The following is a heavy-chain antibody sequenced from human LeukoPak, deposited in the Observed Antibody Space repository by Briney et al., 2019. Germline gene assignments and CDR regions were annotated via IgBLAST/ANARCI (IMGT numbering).Heavy chain of an antibody. CDR3: ARKRVIVATLRAQRSPFFDI. CDR2: INHSGST. Sequence: SETLSLTCAVYGGSFSGYYWSWIRQPPGKGLEWIGEINHSGSTNYNPSLKSRVTISVDTSENQFSLKLSSVTAADTAVYYCARKRVIVATLRAQRSPFFDIWGQGTMVSVSS. V-gene: IGHV4-34*01. J-gene: IGHJ3*02. CDR1: GGSFSGYY. D-gene: IGHD5-12*01.